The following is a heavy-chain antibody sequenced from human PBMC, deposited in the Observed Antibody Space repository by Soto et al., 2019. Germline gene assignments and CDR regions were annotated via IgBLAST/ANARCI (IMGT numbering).Heavy chain of an antibody. J-gene: IGHJ6*02. CDR1: GSTFSRYA. D-gene: IGHD6-6*01. Sequence: GGSLRLSCAASGSTFSRYAMHWVRQAPGKGLEWVAVISYDGSNKYYADSVKGRFTISRDNSKNTLYLQMNSLRAEDTAVYYCARDVFSSSSSGYYYYYGMDVWGQGTTVTVSS. CDR3: ARDVFSSSSSGYYYYYGMDV. CDR2: ISYDGSNK. V-gene: IGHV3-30-3*01.